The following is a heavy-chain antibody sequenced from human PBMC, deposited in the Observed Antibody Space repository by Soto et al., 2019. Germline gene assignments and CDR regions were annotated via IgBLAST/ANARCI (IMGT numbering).Heavy chain of an antibody. J-gene: IGHJ4*02. D-gene: IGHD3-10*01. Sequence: GGSLRLSCVVSGFTFNSYSMDWVRQAPGKGLEWVSYITSGSSTIHYAESVKGRFTISRDNAKNSVFLQMNSLRVEDTAVYYCVRDAGSLGYWGQGTLVTVSS. CDR2: ITSGSSTI. CDR3: VRDAGSLGY. V-gene: IGHV3-48*01. CDR1: GFTFNSYS.